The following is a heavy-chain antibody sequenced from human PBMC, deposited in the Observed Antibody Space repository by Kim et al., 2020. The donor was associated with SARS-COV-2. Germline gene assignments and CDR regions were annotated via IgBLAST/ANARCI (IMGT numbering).Heavy chain of an antibody. CDR3: ATGPGIAVAGLFDY. CDR2: FDPEDGET. D-gene: IGHD6-19*01. Sequence: ASVKVSCKVSGYTLTELSMHWVRQAPGKGLEWMGGFDPEDGETIYAQKFQGRVTMTEDTSTDTAYMELSSLRSEDTAVYYCATGPGIAVAGLFDYWGQGTLVTVSS. V-gene: IGHV1-24*01. J-gene: IGHJ4*02. CDR1: GYTLTELS.